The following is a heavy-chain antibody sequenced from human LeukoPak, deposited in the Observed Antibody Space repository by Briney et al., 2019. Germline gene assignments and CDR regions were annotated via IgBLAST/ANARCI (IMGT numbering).Heavy chain of an antibody. CDR3: ARGDISTRGTFDY. Sequence: GASVKVSCKVSGGTNYALSWVRQAPGQGLEWMGIINPSGGSTSYAEKFQGRVTMTRDTSTSTVYMELSSLRSEDTAVYYCARGDISTRGTFDYWGQGTLVTVSS. V-gene: IGHV1-46*01. D-gene: IGHD3-9*01. CDR2: INPSGGST. CDR1: GGTNYA. J-gene: IGHJ4*02.